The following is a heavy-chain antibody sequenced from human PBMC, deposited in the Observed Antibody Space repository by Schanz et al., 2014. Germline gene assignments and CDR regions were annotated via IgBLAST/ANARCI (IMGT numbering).Heavy chain of an antibody. CDR1: GGSIRSYF. V-gene: IGHV4-59*12. D-gene: IGHD6-25*01. CDR2: ISYSGST. J-gene: IGHJ5*02. Sequence: QVQLQESGPGLLKPSETLSLTCTVSGGSIRSYFWSWIRQHPGKGLEWIGFISYSGSTYYNPSLKSRVTKPVATSKTQSSLKRGSVTAADTAVYYCAREPLSGYNWFDPWGQGSLVTVSS. CDR3: AREPLSGYNWFDP.